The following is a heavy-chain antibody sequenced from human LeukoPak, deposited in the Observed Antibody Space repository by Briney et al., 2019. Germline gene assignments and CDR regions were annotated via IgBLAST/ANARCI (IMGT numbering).Heavy chain of an antibody. V-gene: IGHV1-69*13. Sequence: SVKVSCKASGGTFSSYAISWVRQAPGQGLEWMGGIIPIFGTANYAQKFQGRVTITADESTSTAYMELSSLRSEDTAVYYCARFRGLWGSDPPYFDYWGQGTLVTVSS. D-gene: IGHD3-16*01. CDR3: ARFRGLWGSDPPYFDY. CDR2: IIPIFGTA. J-gene: IGHJ4*02. CDR1: GGTFSSYA.